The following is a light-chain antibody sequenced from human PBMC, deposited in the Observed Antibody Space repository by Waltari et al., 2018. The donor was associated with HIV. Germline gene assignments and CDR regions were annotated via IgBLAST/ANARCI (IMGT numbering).Light chain of an antibody. V-gene: IGLV2-23*02. Sequence: QSALTQPASGSGSTGQSIPISCTGTSSNVGSDDLVYWYQHHPGEAPKLIIYEVTKRPSGVSNRFSGSKSGNTASLTISGLQAEDEADYYCCSRPRSGSRYVFGTGTKVTVL. CDR2: EVT. CDR1: SSNVGSDDL. CDR3: CSRPRSGSRYV. J-gene: IGLJ1*01.